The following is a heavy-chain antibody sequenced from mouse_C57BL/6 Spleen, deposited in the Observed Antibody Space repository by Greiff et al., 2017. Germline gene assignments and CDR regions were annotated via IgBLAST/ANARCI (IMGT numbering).Heavy chain of an antibody. Sequence: EVQLQQSGPELVKPGASVKISCKASGYSFTDYNMNWVKQSNGKSLEWIGVSNPNYGTTSYNQKFKGKATLTVDQSSSTAYMQLNSLTSEDSAVYYCARGGQYDYDAWFAYWGQGTLVTVSA. CDR3: ARGGQYDYDAWFAY. V-gene: IGHV1-39*01. J-gene: IGHJ3*01. CDR2: SNPNYGTT. D-gene: IGHD2-4*01. CDR1: GYSFTDYN.